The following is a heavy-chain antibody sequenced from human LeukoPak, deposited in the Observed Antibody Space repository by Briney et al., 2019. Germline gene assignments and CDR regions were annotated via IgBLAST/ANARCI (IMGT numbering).Heavy chain of an antibody. D-gene: IGHD5-12*01. J-gene: IGHJ3*02. CDR2: ISYDGSNK. CDR3: AKERASGGYDAYDAFDI. Sequence: GGSLRLSCAASGFTFSSYAMHWVRQAPGKGLEWVAVISYDGSNKYYADSVKGRFTISRDNSKNTLYLQMNSLRAEDTAVYYCAKERASGGYDAYDAFDIWGQGTMVTVSS. CDR1: GFTFSSYA. V-gene: IGHV3-30-3*01.